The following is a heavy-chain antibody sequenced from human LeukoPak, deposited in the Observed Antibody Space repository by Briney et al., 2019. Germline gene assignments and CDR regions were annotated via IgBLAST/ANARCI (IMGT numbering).Heavy chain of an antibody. Sequence: GGSLRLSCAASGFTFSSYSMNWVRQAPRKGPEWVSYISSSGSTIYYADSVKGRFTISRDNAKNSLFLQMNSLRAEDTAVYYCARGGLSYFDYWGQGTLVTVSS. CDR1: GFTFSSYS. J-gene: IGHJ4*02. CDR3: ARGGLSYFDY. CDR2: ISSSGSTI. V-gene: IGHV3-48*04. D-gene: IGHD3-16*02.